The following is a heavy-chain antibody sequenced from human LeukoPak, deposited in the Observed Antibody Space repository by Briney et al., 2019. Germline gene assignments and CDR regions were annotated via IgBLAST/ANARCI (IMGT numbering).Heavy chain of an antibody. Sequence: SETLSLTCAVYGGSFSGYYWSWIRQPPGKGLEWIGEINHSGSTNYNPSLKSRVTISVDTSKNQFSLKLSSVTAADTAVYYCARVLADMRKYYSDYWGQGTLVTVSS. V-gene: IGHV4-34*01. J-gene: IGHJ4*02. CDR3: ARVLADMRKYYSDY. D-gene: IGHD1-1*01. CDR1: GGSFSGYY. CDR2: INHSGST.